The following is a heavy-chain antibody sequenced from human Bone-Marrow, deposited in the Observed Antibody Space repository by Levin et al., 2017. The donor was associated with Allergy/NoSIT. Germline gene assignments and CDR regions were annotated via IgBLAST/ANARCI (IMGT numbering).Heavy chain of an antibody. Sequence: GGSLRLSCAASGFTFSSYGMHWVRQAPGKGLEWVAVISYDGSNKYYADSVKGQFTISRDNSKNTLYLQMNSLRAEDTAVYYCATPSDSSGYYDPYYFDYWGQGTLVTVSS. CDR1: GFTFSSYG. V-gene: IGHV3-30*03. CDR2: ISYDGSNK. D-gene: IGHD3-22*01. J-gene: IGHJ4*02. CDR3: ATPSDSSGYYDPYYFDY.